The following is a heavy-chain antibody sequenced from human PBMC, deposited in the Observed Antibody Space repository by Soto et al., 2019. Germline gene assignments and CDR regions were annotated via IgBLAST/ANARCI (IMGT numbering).Heavy chain of an antibody. CDR1: GYDFSTYG. CDR3: GRGPA. Sequence: QVHLVQSGPEVKKPGASVKVSCKASGYDFSTYGITWVRQAPGQGLEWMGWVSAYTHKANYAQKFQGRVTMTTDTSSTTTYMDLGGLTSDDTAIYFCGRGPAWGQGTLVIVSS. J-gene: IGHJ4*02. CDR2: VSAYTHKA. V-gene: IGHV1-18*01.